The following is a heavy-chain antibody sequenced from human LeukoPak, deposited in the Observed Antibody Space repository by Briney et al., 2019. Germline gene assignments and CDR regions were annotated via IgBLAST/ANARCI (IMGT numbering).Heavy chain of an antibody. CDR2: INPNNGDT. CDR3: ARDLASLGYSGSYIY. D-gene: IGHD1-26*01. J-gene: IGHJ4*02. Sequence: GASVKVSCKASGYTFTSYDINWVRQATGQGLEWMGWINPNNGDTNYAQKFQGRVTVTRDTSISTAYMELSRLRSDDTAVYYCARDLASLGYSGSYIYWGQGTLVTVSS. CDR1: GYTFTSYD. V-gene: IGHV1-2*02.